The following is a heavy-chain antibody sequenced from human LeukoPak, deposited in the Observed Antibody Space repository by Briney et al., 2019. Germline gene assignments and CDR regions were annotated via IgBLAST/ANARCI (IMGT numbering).Heavy chain of an antibody. V-gene: IGHV4-59*02. CDR2: IYHTGST. CDR1: GGSVSDYY. CDR3: ARDSTWIQFDY. J-gene: IGHJ4*02. D-gene: IGHD5-18*01. Sequence: KSSETLSLTCTISGGSVSDYYWSWIRQSPGKGLEWIGYIYHTGSTSYSPSLKSRVTISVDTSKNQFSLKLSSVTAADTAVYYCARDSTWIQFDYWGQGTLVTVSS.